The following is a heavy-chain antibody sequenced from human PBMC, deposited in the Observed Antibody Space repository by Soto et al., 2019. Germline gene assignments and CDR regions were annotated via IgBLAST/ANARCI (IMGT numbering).Heavy chain of an antibody. Sequence: ASVKVSCKASGGTFSSYAISWVRQAPGQGLEWMGGIIPIFGTANYAQKFQGRVTITADESTRTAYMELSSLRSEDTAVYYCARDRDAYYFDYWGQGTLVTVSS. J-gene: IGHJ4*02. D-gene: IGHD3-10*01. V-gene: IGHV1-69*13. CDR1: GGTFSSYA. CDR3: ARDRDAYYFDY. CDR2: IIPIFGTA.